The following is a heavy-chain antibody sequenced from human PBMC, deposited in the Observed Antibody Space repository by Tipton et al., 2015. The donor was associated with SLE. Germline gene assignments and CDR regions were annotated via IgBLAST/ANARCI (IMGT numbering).Heavy chain of an antibody. V-gene: IGHV3-43*02. Sequence: SLRLSCAASGFTFDDYAMHWVRQAPGKGLEWVSLISGDGGSTYYADSVKGRFTISRDNNKNSLYLQMNTLRIEDSALYYCAKDMQGSIDHWGQGTLVTVSS. CDR1: GFTFDDYA. CDR2: ISGDGGST. J-gene: IGHJ4*02. D-gene: IGHD3-10*01. CDR3: AKDMQGSIDH.